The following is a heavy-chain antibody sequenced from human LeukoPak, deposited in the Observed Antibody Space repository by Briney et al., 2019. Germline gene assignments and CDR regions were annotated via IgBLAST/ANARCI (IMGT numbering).Heavy chain of an antibody. V-gene: IGHV4-31*03. CDR1: GGSISSGGYY. CDR3: ARESLKDERAFDY. Sequence: SETLSLTCTVSGGSISSGGYYWSWIRQHPGKGLEWIGCIYYSGSTYYNPSLKSRVTISVDTSKNQFSLKLSSVTAADTAVYYCARESLKDERAFDYWGQGTLVTVSS. J-gene: IGHJ4*02. D-gene: IGHD5-24*01. CDR2: IYYSGST.